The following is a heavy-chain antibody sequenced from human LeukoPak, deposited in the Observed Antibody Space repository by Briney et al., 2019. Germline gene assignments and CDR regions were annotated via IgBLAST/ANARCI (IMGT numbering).Heavy chain of an antibody. CDR2: IRSDGSDK. D-gene: IGHD4-17*01. Sequence: GGSLRLSCAASGFPFSSYVMHWVRQAPGKGLGWVAIIRSDGSDKYYADSVKGRFTISRDNSKSTLYLQLSSLRAEDTAVYYCARSYGDATFDYWGQGTLVTVSS. J-gene: IGHJ4*02. CDR1: GFPFSSYV. CDR3: ARSYGDATFDY. V-gene: IGHV3-33*01.